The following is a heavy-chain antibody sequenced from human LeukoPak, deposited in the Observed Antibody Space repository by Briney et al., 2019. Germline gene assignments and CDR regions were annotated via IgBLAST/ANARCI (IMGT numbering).Heavy chain of an antibody. Sequence: GGSLRLSCAASGFTFSSYGMSWVRQAPGKGLEWVSAISGGGGSTYYADSVKGRFTISRDNSENTLDLQMKSLRAEDTAIYYCAKGRAYDSSGNPYWHFDLWGRGTLVTVSS. CDR3: AKGRAYDSSGNPYWHFDL. CDR1: GFTFSSYG. J-gene: IGHJ2*01. CDR2: ISGGGGST. D-gene: IGHD3-22*01. V-gene: IGHV3-23*01.